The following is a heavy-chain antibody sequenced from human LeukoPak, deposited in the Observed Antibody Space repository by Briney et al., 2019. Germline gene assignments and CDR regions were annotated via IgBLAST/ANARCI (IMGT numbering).Heavy chain of an antibody. J-gene: IGHJ4*02. V-gene: IGHV3-7*01. Sequence: VGSLRLSCAASGFTFSSYWMSSVRQAPGKGVEWVANIKQDGSEEDYVDSVKGRFTISRDKAKNSLYLQMNSLRAEDTAVYYCARDLVWSGYYDYWGQGTLVTVSS. CDR2: IKQDGSEE. D-gene: IGHD3-3*01. CDR3: ARDLVWSGYYDY. CDR1: GFTFSSYW.